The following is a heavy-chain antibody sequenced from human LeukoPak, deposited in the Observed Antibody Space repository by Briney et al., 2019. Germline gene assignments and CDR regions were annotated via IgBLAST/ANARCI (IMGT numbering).Heavy chain of an antibody. V-gene: IGHV1-2*02. Sequence: GASVRVSCKTSGYTLTDYYIHWMRQARGQGIEWMGWINSNRGGISYAKKFQGRVTLTRDTPARTVFMELNRLTSDDTVVYYCARTSIAARRADVDYWGQGTVVTGSS. CDR3: ARTSIAARRADVDY. D-gene: IGHD6-6*01. J-gene: IGHJ4*02. CDR1: GYTLTDYY. CDR2: INSNRGGI.